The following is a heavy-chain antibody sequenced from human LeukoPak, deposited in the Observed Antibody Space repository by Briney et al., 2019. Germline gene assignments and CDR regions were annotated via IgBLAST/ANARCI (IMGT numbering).Heavy chain of an antibody. D-gene: IGHD1-7*01. CDR1: GYTLTGYY. CDR2: INPNSGGT. Sequence: ASVKVSCKASGYTLTGYYMHWVRQAPGQGLEWMGWINPNSGGTNYAQKFQGRVTMTRDTSISTAYMELSRLRSDDTAVYYCARVEKTGTIEFNYWGQGTLVTVSS. V-gene: IGHV1-2*02. CDR3: ARVEKTGTIEFNY. J-gene: IGHJ4*02.